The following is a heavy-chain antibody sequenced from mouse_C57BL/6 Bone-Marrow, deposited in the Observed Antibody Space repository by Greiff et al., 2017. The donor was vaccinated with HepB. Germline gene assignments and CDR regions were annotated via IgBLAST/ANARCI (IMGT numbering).Heavy chain of an antibody. CDR3: ARSPSYYYGSSYLDY. CDR2: IYPRSGNT. J-gene: IGHJ2*01. CDR1: GYTFTSYG. D-gene: IGHD1-1*01. V-gene: IGHV1-81*01. Sequence: QVQLQQSGAELARPGASVKLSCKASGYTFTSYGISWVKQRTGQGLEWIGEIYPRSGNTYYNEKFKGKATLTADKSSSTAYMELRSLTSEDSAVYFCARSPSYYYGSSYLDYWGQGTTLTVSS.